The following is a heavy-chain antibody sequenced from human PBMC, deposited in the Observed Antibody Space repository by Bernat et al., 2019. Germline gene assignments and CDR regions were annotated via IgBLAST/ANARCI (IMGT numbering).Heavy chain of an antibody. D-gene: IGHD2-15*01. CDR3: TREGCSGGSCYFYFDY. J-gene: IGHJ4*02. V-gene: IGHV3-49*03. Sequence: EVQLVESGGGLVQPGRSLRLSCTASGFTFGDYAMSWFRQAPGKGLEWVGFIRSKDYGGTTEYAASVKGRFTISRDDSKSIAYLQMNSLKTEDTAVYYCTREGCSGGSCYFYFDYWGQGTLVTVSS. CDR1: GFTFGDYA. CDR2: IRSKDYGGTT.